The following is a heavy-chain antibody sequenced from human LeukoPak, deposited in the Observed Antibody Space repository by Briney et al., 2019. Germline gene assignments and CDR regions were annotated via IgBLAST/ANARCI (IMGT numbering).Heavy chain of an antibody. CDR3: ARVASPSIAAARYYFDY. V-gene: IGHV1-69*06. Sequence: GSSVKVSCKASGGTFSSYAISWVRQAPGQGLEWMGGIIPIFGTANYAQKFQGRVTITADKSTSTAYMELSSLRSEDTAVYYCARVASPSIAAARYYFDYWGQGTLVTVSS. D-gene: IGHD6-13*01. CDR2: IIPIFGTA. CDR1: GGTFSSYA. J-gene: IGHJ4*02.